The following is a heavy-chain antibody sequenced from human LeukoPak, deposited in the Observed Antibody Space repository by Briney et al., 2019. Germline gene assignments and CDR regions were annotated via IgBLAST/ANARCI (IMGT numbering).Heavy chain of an antibody. CDR3: ATGEDYYDSSPSTHAFDI. Sequence: GSLRLSCAASGFTFSSYSMNWGRQAPGKGLEWVSSISSSSSYIYYADSVKGRFTISRDNAKNSLYLQMNSLRAEDTAVYYCATGEDYYDSSPSTHAFDIWGHGTMVTVSS. CDR2: ISSSSSYI. J-gene: IGHJ3*02. CDR1: GFTFSSYS. V-gene: IGHV3-21*01. D-gene: IGHD3-22*01.